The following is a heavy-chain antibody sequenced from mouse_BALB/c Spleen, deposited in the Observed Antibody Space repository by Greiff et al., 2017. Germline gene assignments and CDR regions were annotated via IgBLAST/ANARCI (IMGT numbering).Heavy chain of an antibody. Sequence: EVKLMESGPGLVKPSQSLSLTCSVTGYSITSGYYWNWIRQFPGNKLEWMGYISYDGSNNYNPSLKNRISITRDTSKNQFFLKLNSVTTEDTATYYCARAGNYKKYYFDYWGQGTTLTVSS. D-gene: IGHD2-1*01. V-gene: IGHV3-6*02. CDR3: ARAGNYKKYYFDY. CDR2: ISYDGSN. CDR1: GYSITSGYY. J-gene: IGHJ2*01.